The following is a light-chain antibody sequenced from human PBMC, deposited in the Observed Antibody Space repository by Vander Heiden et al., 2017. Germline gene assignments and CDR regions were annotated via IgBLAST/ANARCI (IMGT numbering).Light chain of an antibody. CDR1: QSVSSTF. Sequence: EIVLMQSPGTLSLSPGERVTLSCRASQSVSSTFLAWYQQKSGQAPRLLIYGASSRATGIPDRFSGSGSGIDFTLTISRLEPEDFAVYYCQQYGSSPLTFGGGTKVEIK. CDR2: GAS. CDR3: QQYGSSPLT. J-gene: IGKJ4*01. V-gene: IGKV3-20*01.